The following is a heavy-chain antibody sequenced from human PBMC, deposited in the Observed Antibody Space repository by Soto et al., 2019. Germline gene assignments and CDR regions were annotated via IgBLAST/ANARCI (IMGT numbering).Heavy chain of an antibody. CDR3: ATVEDCGGDCPIEAFEI. CDR2: IYYTGST. V-gene: IGHV4-31*03. J-gene: IGHJ3*02. Sequence: QVQLQESGPGLVKPSQTLSLTCTVSGGSISSGGYYWSWIRQHPGKGLEWIGYIYYTGSTYYNPSLKSRVTIPVDTSKTQFSLKLSSVTAADTAVYYCATVEDCGGDCPIEAFEIWGQGTMVTVSS. CDR1: GGSISSGGYY. D-gene: IGHD2-21*02.